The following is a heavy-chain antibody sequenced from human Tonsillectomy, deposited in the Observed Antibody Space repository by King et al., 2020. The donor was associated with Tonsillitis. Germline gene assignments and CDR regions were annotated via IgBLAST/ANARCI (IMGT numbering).Heavy chain of an antibody. D-gene: IGHD4-17*01. V-gene: IGHV4-59*08. Sequence: QLQESGPGLVKPSETLSLTCTVSGGSISSYYWSWIRQPPGKGLEWIGYIYYSGSTNYNPSLKSRVTISLDTSKNQFSLKLSSVTAADTAVYYCARHGRGSYGDPPGGLPGGYMDVWGKGTTVTVSS. CDR3: ARHGRGSYGDPPGGLPGGYMDV. CDR2: IYYSGST. J-gene: IGHJ6*03. CDR1: GGSISSYY.